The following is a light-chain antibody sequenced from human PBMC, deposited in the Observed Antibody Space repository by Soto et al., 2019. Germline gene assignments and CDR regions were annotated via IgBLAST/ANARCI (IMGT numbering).Light chain of an antibody. CDR3: QQYGSSSIT. CDR2: GAS. V-gene: IGKV3-20*01. Sequence: MLTQSPGTLSLSPGERATLSCRASQSVSSSYLAWYQQKPGQAPRLLIYGASSRATGIPDRFSGSGSGTDFTLTISRLEPEDFAVYYCQQYGSSSITFGQGTRLEIK. CDR1: QSVSSSY. J-gene: IGKJ5*01.